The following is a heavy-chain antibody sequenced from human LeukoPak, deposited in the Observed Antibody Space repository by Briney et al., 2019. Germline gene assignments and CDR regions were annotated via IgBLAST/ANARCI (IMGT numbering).Heavy chain of an antibody. J-gene: IGHJ5*02. V-gene: IGHV4-59*01. CDR3: ASYKVAMTTVTTRWFDP. D-gene: IGHD4-11*01. CDR2: IYYSGST. Sequence: NPPETLSLTCTVSGGSISSYYWSWIRQPPGKGLEWIGYIYYSGSTNYNPSLKSRVTISVDTSKNQFSLKLSSVTAADTAVYYCASYKVAMTTVTTRWFDPWGQGTLVTVSS. CDR1: GGSISSYY.